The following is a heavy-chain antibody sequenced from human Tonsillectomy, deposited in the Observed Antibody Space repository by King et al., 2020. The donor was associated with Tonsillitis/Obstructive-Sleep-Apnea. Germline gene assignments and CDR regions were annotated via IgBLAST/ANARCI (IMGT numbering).Heavy chain of an antibody. V-gene: IGHV1-69*09. J-gene: IGHJ3*01. Sequence: QLVQSGAEVKKPGSSVKVSCKASGGTFSNYAFSWVRQAPGQGLEWMGRIIPILGIANYARKFQGRVTITEDKSTTTAYMEVSSLRSEATAVYYCARTEWELHGSRWTFDLWGQGTLVTVSS. CDR1: GGTFSNYA. CDR2: IIPILGIA. D-gene: IGHD1-26*01. CDR3: ARTEWELHGSRWTFDL.